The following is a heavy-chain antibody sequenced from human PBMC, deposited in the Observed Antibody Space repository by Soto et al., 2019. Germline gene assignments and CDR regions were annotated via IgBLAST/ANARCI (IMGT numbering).Heavy chain of an antibody. Sequence: EVQLVESGGGLVKPGGSLRLSCAASGVTFSSFSFNWVRQAPGKGLEWVSFILSSSGSIDYADSVKGRFTISRDNAKDPFYLPMDSPKDEVKAVYNCPRDSGEQLVRRAICSYYMDVWGKGTPVTVSS. D-gene: IGHD6-6*01. CDR1: GVTFSSFS. CDR3: PRDSGEQLVRRAICSYYMDV. CDR2: ILSSSGSI. V-gene: IGHV3-21*01. J-gene: IGHJ6*03.